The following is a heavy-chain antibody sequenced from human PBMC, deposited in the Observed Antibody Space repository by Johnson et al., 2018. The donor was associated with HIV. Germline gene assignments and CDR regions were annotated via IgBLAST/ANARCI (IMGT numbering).Heavy chain of an antibody. CDR1: GSTFDEHG. CDR2: IKQDGSEK. V-gene: IGHV3-7*01. CDR3: ARKGLIPAAKGVAFDI. D-gene: IGHD6-25*01. J-gene: IGHJ3*02. Sequence: VQLVESGGGVVRPGESLRLSCAASGSTFDEHGMSWVRQAPGKGLEWVANIKQDGSEKYYVASVKGRFTISRDNAKNSLYLQMNSLIAEDTAVYYCARKGLIPAAKGVAFDIWGQGTMVTVSS.